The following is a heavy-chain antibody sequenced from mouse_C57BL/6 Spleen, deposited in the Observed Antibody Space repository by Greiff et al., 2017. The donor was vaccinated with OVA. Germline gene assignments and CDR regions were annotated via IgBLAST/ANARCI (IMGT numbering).Heavy chain of an antibody. Sequence: EVKLVESGGGLVKPGGSLKLSCAASGFTFSDYGMHWVRQAPEKGLEWVAYISSGSSTIYYADTVKGRFTISRDNAKNTLFLQMTSLRSEDMAMYYCARPCEASWFAYWGQGTLVTVSA. CDR1: GFTFSDYG. J-gene: IGHJ3*01. CDR2: ISSGSSTI. V-gene: IGHV5-17*01. CDR3: ARPCEASWFAY.